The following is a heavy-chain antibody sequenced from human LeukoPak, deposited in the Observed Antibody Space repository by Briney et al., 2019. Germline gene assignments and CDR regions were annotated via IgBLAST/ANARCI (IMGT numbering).Heavy chain of an antibody. J-gene: IGHJ4*02. Sequence: PSETLSLTCTVSGGSISSGDYYWSWIRQHPGKGLEWIGSIYYSGSTYYNPSHKSRVTISVDTSKNQFSLKLSSVTAADTAVYFCARSSGSGRFSPFRYFDYWGQGTLVTVSS. D-gene: IGHD3-10*01. CDR2: IYYSGST. V-gene: IGHV4-31*03. CDR3: ARSSGSGRFSPFRYFDY. CDR1: GGSISSGDYY.